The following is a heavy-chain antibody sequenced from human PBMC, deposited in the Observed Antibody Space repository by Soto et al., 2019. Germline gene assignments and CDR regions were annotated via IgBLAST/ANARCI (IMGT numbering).Heavy chain of an antibody. CDR2: VIPIFGTA. D-gene: IGHD3-3*01. J-gene: IGHJ4*02. V-gene: IGHV1-69*06. CDR1: GGTFSSYA. Sequence: QVQLVQSGAEVKKPGSSVKVSCKASGGTFSSYAISWVRQAPGQGLEWMGGVIPIFGTANYAQKFQGRVTITEDKPTSSASMGLGSLRSEDTAVYYCARAGFLEWLLYPYFDYWGQGTLVTVSS. CDR3: ARAGFLEWLLYPYFDY.